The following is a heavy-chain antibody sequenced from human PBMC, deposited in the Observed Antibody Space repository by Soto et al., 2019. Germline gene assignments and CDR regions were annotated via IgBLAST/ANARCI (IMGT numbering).Heavy chain of an antibody. J-gene: IGHJ4*02. CDR1: GGTFSSDS. CDR3: ARSGGLDRDFNY. V-gene: IGHV1-69*12. D-gene: IGHD2-15*01. CDR2: IIPMFDTP. Sequence: QVQLVQSGAEVKKPGSSVKVSCKASGGTFSSDSFSWVRQAPGQGLEWMGGIIPMFDTPIYAQKFQDRVTITADESTSTAHMQLSSLRSCDTAVYYCARSGGLDRDFNYWGQGSLVTVSS.